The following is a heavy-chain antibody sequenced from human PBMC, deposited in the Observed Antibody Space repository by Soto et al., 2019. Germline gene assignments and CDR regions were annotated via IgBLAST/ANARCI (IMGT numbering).Heavy chain of an antibody. D-gene: IGHD1-26*01. CDR3: ARDRAGPIVGAKLSNWFDP. Sequence: GGSLRLSCAASGFTFSSYSMNWVRQAPGKGLEWVSSISSSSSYIYYADSVKGRFTISRDNAKNSLYLQMNSLRAEDTAVYYCARDRAGPIVGAKLSNWFDPWGQGTLVTVSS. CDR1: GFTFSSYS. CDR2: ISSSSSYI. J-gene: IGHJ5*02. V-gene: IGHV3-21*01.